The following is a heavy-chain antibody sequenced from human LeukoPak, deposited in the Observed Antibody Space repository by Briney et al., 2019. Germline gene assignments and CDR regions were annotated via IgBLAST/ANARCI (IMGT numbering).Heavy chain of an antibody. D-gene: IGHD3-22*01. J-gene: IGHJ5*02. Sequence: GGSLRLSCAASGFTFSSYAMSWVRQAPGKGLEWVSAISGSGGSTYYADSVKGRFAISRDNSKNTLYLQMNSLRAEDTAVYYCAKADSSGYYDLEWFDPWGQGTLVTVSS. CDR2: ISGSGGST. CDR1: GFTFSSYA. CDR3: AKADSSGYYDLEWFDP. V-gene: IGHV3-23*01.